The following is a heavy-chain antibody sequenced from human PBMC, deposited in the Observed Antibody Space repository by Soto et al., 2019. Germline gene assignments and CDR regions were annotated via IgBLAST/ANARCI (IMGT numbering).Heavy chain of an antibody. V-gene: IGHV5-51*01. CDR2: IYPGDSDT. CDR3: ARRINYDFWSGYYVSDAFDI. J-gene: IGHJ3*02. CDR1: GYSFTSYW. Sequence: GESLKISCQGSGYSFTSYWIGWVRQMPGKGLEWMGIIYPGDSDTRYSPSFQGQVTISADKSISTAYLQWSSLKASDTAMYYCARRINYDFWSGYYVSDAFDIWGQGTMVTVSS. D-gene: IGHD3-3*01.